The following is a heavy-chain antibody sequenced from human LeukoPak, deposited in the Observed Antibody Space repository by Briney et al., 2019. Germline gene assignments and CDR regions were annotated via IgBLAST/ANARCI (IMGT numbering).Heavy chain of an antibody. CDR2: IYYSGST. Sequence: SETLSLTCTVSGGSISSYYWSWLRQPPGKGLEWIGYIYYSGSTNYNPSLKSRVTISVDTSKNQFSLKLSSVTAADTAVYYCARGLQWLGYFDYWGQGTLVTVSS. J-gene: IGHJ4*02. V-gene: IGHV4-59*01. CDR3: ARGLQWLGYFDY. D-gene: IGHD6-19*01. CDR1: GGSISSYY.